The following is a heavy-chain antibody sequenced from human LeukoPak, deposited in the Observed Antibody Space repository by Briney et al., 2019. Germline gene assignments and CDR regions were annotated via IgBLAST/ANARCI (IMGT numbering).Heavy chain of an antibody. CDR3: ARDGYSSSFYFDY. D-gene: IGHD6-6*01. CDR1: GFTFSDYD. J-gene: IGHJ4*02. V-gene: IGHV3-7*01. CDR2: IKQDGSEQ. Sequence: PGGSLRLSCATSGFTFSDYDMSWVRQAPGKGLEWVDNIKQDGSEQYYVDSVKGRFTTSRDNAKNTLYLQMNSLRAEDTAVYYCARDGYSSSFYFDYWGQGTLVTVSS.